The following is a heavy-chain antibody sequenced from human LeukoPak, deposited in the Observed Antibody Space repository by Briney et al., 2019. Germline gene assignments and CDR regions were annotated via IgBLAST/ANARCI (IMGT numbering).Heavy chain of an antibody. V-gene: IGHV3-30-3*01. J-gene: IGHJ3*02. CDR3: ALGGSSDAFDI. D-gene: IGHD1-26*01. CDR2: ISYDGTNK. Sequence: PGGSLRLSCAASGLTFSIYAMHWVRQAPGEGLEWVAVISYDGTNKYHADSVKSRFTITRENSRNTLYLQINSLRVEDTAVYYCALGGSSDAFDIWGQGTMVTVSS. CDR1: GLTFSIYA.